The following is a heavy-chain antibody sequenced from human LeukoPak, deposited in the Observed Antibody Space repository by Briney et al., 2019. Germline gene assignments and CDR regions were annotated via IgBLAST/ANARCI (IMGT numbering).Heavy chain of an antibody. CDR3: ARGAAAGTRFDP. Sequence: SETLSLTCTVPGGSISSYYWTCIRQPPRKGLEWIGYIYYIGSTNYNPSPKSRVTISLDTSKNQFSLKLSSATAADTAVYYCARGAAAGTRFDPWGQGTLVTVSS. V-gene: IGHV4-59*01. J-gene: IGHJ5*02. CDR1: GGSISSYY. CDR2: IYYIGST. D-gene: IGHD6-13*01.